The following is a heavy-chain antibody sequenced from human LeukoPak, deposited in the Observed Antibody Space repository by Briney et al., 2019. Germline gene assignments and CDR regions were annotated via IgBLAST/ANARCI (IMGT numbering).Heavy chain of an antibody. V-gene: IGHV4-34*01. Sequence: SETLSLTCAVYGGSFSGYYWSWIRQPPGKGLEWIGEINHSGSTNYNPSLKSRVIISVDTSKNQFSLKLSSVTAADTAVYYCARGPLGGGSGSYWYWGQGTLVTVSS. CDR1: GGSFSGYY. CDR3: ARGPLGGGSGSYWY. J-gene: IGHJ4*02. D-gene: IGHD3-10*01. CDR2: INHSGST.